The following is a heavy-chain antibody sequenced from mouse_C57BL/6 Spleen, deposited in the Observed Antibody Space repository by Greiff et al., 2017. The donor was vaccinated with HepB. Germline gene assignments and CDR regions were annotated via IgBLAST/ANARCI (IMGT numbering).Heavy chain of an antibody. D-gene: IGHD2-3*01. CDR2: INPSNGGT. Sequence: QVQLQQPGTELVKPGASVKLSCKASGYTFTSYWMHWVKQRPGQGLEWIGNINPSNGGTNYNEKFKSKATLTVDKSSSTAYMQLSSLTSEDSAVYYCASYDGYYGEPAWFAYWGQGTLVTVSA. CDR3: ASYDGYYGEPAWFAY. J-gene: IGHJ3*01. V-gene: IGHV1-53*01. CDR1: GYTFTSYW.